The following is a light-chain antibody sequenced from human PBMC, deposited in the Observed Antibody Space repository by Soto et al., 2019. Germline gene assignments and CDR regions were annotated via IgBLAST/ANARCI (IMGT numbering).Light chain of an antibody. J-gene: IGLJ1*01. Sequence: QSALTQPPSAYGSPGQSVTISCTGTSSDVGGYNYVSWYQQHPGKAPKLMIYDVSQRPSGVPDRFSGSKSGNTASLTVSGLQAEDEADYYCSSYAGAHIVFGTGTKVTV. CDR1: SSDVGGYNY. CDR2: DVS. V-gene: IGLV2-8*01. CDR3: SSYAGAHIV.